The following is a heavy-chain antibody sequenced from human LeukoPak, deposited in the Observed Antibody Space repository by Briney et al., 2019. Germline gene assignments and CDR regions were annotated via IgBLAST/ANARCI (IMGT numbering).Heavy chain of an antibody. V-gene: IGHV4-4*07. CDR2: IYTTGST. D-gene: IGHD6-19*01. CDR1: GGSISSYD. CDR3: VRRGDASSGWGDHDY. Sequence: SETLSLTCTVSGGSISSYDWTWIRQPAGKGLEWIGRIYTTGSTNYNPSLNSRVTMSVDTSKNQFSLKLSSVTAADTALYYCVRRGDASSGWGDHDYWGQGALVTVSS. J-gene: IGHJ4*02.